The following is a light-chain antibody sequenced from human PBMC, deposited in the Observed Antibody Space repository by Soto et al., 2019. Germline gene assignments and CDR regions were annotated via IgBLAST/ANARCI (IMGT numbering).Light chain of an antibody. CDR1: QSGRSN. CDR2: GAS. J-gene: IGKJ5*01. Sequence: EVTMTQATAPLSVSSGARVHLFCRASQSGRSNLAWYQQKPGQSPRLLTYGASTRATGIPARFSGSGSGTEVTLTISSLQSEDFAVSYCQQYTNWPPITFGQGTRLEIK. CDR3: QQYTNWPPIT. V-gene: IGKV3-15*01.